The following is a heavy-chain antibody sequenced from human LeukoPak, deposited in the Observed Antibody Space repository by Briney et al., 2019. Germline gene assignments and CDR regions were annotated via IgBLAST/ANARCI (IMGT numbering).Heavy chain of an antibody. V-gene: IGHV4-34*01. CDR2: INHSGST. J-gene: IGHJ4*02. CDR1: GGSFSGYY. CDR3: ARSSYCSSTSCSYFDY. D-gene: IGHD2-2*01. Sequence: SETLSLTRAVYGGSFSGYYWSWIRQPPGKGLEWIGEINHSGSTNYNPSLKSRVTISVDTSKNQFSLKLSSVTAADTAVYYCARSSYCSSTSCSYFDYWGQGTLSPSPQ.